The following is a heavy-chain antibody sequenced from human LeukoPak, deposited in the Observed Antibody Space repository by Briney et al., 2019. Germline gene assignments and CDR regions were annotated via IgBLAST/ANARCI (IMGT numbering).Heavy chain of an antibody. D-gene: IGHD5-24*01. CDR3: ARAATFYHYIDV. V-gene: IGHV4-59*11. CDR1: GGSISSHY. Sequence: SETLSLTCTVSGGSISSHYWSWIRQPPGKGLEWIGYIYYSGSTNYNPSIKSRVTISADKSKNQFSLKLSSVTAADTAVYYCARAATFYHYIDVWGKGTTVTVSS. J-gene: IGHJ6*03. CDR2: IYYSGST.